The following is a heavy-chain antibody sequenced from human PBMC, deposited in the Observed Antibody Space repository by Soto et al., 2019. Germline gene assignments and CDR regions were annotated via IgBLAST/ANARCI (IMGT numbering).Heavy chain of an antibody. V-gene: IGHV1-46*01. J-gene: IGHJ4*02. CDR2: INPGDSTT. Sequence: QVQLVQSGAEVKKPGASVKVSCKASGYSFTSHYIHWVRQAPGQGLEWMGIINPGDSTTRYTQKFQGRVTMTSDSSTSTVHMYLSSLRSEDTAVFYCARSYVTSRPLDYWGQGTLVTVSS. CDR1: GYSFTSHY. D-gene: IGHD6-6*01. CDR3: ARSYVTSRPLDY.